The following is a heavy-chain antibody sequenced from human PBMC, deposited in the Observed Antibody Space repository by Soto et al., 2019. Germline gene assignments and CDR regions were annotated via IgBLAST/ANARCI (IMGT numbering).Heavy chain of an antibody. CDR3: AREDGTYYYYGMDV. CDR2: IYYSGST. J-gene: IGHJ6*02. CDR1: GGSISSGGYY. D-gene: IGHD6-6*01. V-gene: IGHV4-31*03. Sequence: PSETLSLTCTVSGGSISSGGYYWSWIRQHPGKGLEWIGYIYYSGSTYYNPSLKSRVTISVDTSKNQFSLKLSYVTAADTAGYYCAREDGTYYYYGMDVWGQGTTVPVSS.